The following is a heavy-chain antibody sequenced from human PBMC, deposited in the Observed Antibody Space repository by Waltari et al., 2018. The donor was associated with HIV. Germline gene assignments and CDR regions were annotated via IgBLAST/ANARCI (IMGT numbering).Heavy chain of an antibody. CDR3: ARQYYCGGECTNWYFDL. Sequence: QLQLQESGPGLVKPSETLSRTCTVSGGSISSSSYYWGWIRQPPGKGLEWIGSIYYSGNTYYNPSLKSRVTISVDTSKNQFSLKLSSVTAADTAVYYCARQYYCGGECTNWYFDLWGRGTLVTVSS. CDR2: IYYSGNT. D-gene: IGHD2-21*01. CDR1: GGSISSSSYY. J-gene: IGHJ2*01. V-gene: IGHV4-39*01.